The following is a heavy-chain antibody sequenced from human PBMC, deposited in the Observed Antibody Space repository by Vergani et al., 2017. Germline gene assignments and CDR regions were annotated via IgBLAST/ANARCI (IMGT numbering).Heavy chain of an antibody. Sequence: QLQLQESGPGLVKPSETLSLTCTVSGGSISSSSYYWGWIRQPPGKGLEWIGTIYYSGSTYYNPFLKSRVTISVDTSKNQFSRRLSSVTAADTAVYYCARQYWGGDCYRPDYYYYGMDVWGQGTTVTVSS. CDR3: ARQYWGGDCYRPDYYYYGMDV. D-gene: IGHD2-21*02. J-gene: IGHJ6*02. CDR2: IYYSGST. V-gene: IGHV4-39*01. CDR1: GGSISSSSYY.